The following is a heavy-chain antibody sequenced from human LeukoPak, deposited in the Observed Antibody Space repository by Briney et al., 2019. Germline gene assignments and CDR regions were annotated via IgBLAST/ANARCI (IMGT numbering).Heavy chain of an antibody. D-gene: IGHD3-9*01. J-gene: IGHJ5*02. V-gene: IGHV1-2*02. CDR3: ARHPEYDILTGYPIPRGWFDP. Sequence: ASVKVSCKASGYTFSGYYMHWVRQAPGQGLEWMGWINPKSGGTNEAQKFHDRVTMTRDTSIRTAYMEVSRLRSDDTAVYYCARHPEYDILTGYPIPRGWFDPWGQGTLVTVSS. CDR1: GYTFSGYY. CDR2: INPKSGGT.